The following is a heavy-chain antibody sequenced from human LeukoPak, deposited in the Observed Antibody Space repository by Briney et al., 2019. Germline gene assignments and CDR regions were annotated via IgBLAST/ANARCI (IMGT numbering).Heavy chain of an antibody. J-gene: IGHJ6*02. CDR1: GFTFSSYA. D-gene: IGHD5-12*01. CDR3: AKEKVATMYYYYYYGMDV. CDR2: ISGSGGST. Sequence: GGSLRLSCAASGFTFSSYAMSWVRQAPGKGLEWVSAISGSGGSTYYADSVKGRFTISRDNSKNTLYLQMNSLRAEDTAVYYCAKEKVATMYYYYYYGMDVWGQGTTDTVSS. V-gene: IGHV3-23*01.